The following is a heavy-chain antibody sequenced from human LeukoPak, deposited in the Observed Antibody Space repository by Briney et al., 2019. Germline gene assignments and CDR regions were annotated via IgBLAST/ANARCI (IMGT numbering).Heavy chain of an antibody. D-gene: IGHD2-2*01. CDR2: ISGSGGST. V-gene: IGHV3-23*01. Sequence: PGGSLRLSCAASGFTFSSYATTWVRQAPGKGLEWVSAISGSGGSTYYADSVKGRFTISRDNSKNTLYLQMNSLRAEDTAVYYCAKAPTIVVVPAANDYWAREPWSPSPQ. J-gene: IGHJ4*02. CDR1: GFTFSSYA. CDR3: AKAPTIVVVPAANDY.